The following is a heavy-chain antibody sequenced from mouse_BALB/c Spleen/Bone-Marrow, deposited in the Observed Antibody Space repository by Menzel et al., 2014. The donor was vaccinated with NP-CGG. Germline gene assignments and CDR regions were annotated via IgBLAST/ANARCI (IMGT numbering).Heavy chain of an antibody. CDR2: IDPSNGGT. J-gene: IGHJ2*01. V-gene: IGHV1S135*01. Sequence: VQLQQSGPELVKPGASVKVSCKASGYAFTSYNMYWVKQSHGKSLEWIGYIDPSNGGTTYNQQFKGKATLTVDKSSSTAYMHHNSLTSEDSAVYCCAIGGLYHYGGFDYWGQGTTLTVSS. CDR3: AIGGLYHYGGFDY. D-gene: IGHD1-1*02. CDR1: GYAFTSYN.